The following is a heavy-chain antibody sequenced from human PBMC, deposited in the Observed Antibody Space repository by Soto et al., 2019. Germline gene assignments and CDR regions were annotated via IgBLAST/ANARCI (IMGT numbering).Heavy chain of an antibody. J-gene: IGHJ4*02. CDR3: ARTLDGDKVAN. CDR2: MNPNSGNT. V-gene: IGHV1-8*01. CDR1: GYTFTSYD. D-gene: IGHD2-21*01. Sequence: QVQLVQSGAEVKKPGASVKVSCKASGYTFTSYDINWVRQATGQGLEWMGWMNPNSGNTGYAQKFQGRVTMTRNTPITTAYMATSSLGAEDTAVYTCARTLDGDKVANWGQGTPVTVSP.